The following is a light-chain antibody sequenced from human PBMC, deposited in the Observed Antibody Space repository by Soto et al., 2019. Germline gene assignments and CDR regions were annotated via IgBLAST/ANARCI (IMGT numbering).Light chain of an antibody. CDR3: SSYTSSSTLPYV. CDR1: SSDVGGYNY. CDR2: EVS. J-gene: IGLJ1*01. V-gene: IGLV2-14*01. Sequence: HSVLTQPASVSGSPGQSITISCTGTSSDVGGYNYVSWYQQHPGKAPKLMIYEVSNRPSGVSNRFSGSKSGNTAPLTISGLQAEDEADYYCSSYTSSSTLPYVFGTGTKLTVL.